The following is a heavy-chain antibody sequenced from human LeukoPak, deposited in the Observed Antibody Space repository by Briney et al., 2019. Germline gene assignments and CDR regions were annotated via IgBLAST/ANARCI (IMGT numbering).Heavy chain of an antibody. CDR1: GGSISSYY. Sequence: SETLSLTCTVSGGSISSYYWSWIRQPAGKGLEWIGRIYTSGSTNYNPSLKSRVTMSVDTSKNQFSLKLSSVTAADTAVYYCASHESPNWYFDLWGRGTLVTVSS. CDR2: IYTSGST. V-gene: IGHV4-4*07. CDR3: ASHESPNWYFDL. J-gene: IGHJ2*01.